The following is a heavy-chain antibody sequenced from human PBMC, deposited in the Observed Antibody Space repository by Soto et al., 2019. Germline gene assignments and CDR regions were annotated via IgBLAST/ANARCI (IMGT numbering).Heavy chain of an antibody. V-gene: IGHV3-30-3*01. J-gene: IGHJ4*02. CDR2: ISYDGSNK. CDR3: ARDGASFLDY. D-gene: IGHD2-15*01. Sequence: GGSLRLSCAASGFTFSSYAMHWVRQAPGKGLEWVAVISYDGSNKYYADSVKGRFTISRDNSKNTLYLQMNSLRAEDTAVYYCARDGASFLDYWGQGTLVTVSS. CDR1: GFTFSSYA.